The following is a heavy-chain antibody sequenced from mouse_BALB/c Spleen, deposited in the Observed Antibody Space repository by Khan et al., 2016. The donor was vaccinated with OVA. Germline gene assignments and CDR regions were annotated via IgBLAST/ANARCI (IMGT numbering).Heavy chain of an antibody. CDR1: GYSFTSYY. CDR3: TRHGYVAWFTY. J-gene: IGHJ3*01. V-gene: IGHV1S135*01. CDR2: IDPFSGDT. Sequence: VQLKQSGPELMKPGASVKISCKASGYSFTSYYIHWVIQSHGKSLEWIGYIDPFSGDTTYNQKFKGRATLTVDQSSSTAYIHLSNLTSEDSAVYYCTRHGYVAWFTYWGQGTLVTVSA. D-gene: IGHD2-2*01.